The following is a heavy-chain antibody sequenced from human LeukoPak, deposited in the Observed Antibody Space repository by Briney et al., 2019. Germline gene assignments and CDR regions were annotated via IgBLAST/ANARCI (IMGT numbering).Heavy chain of an antibody. Sequence: ASVKVSCKASGGTFSSYAISWVRQAPGQGLEWMGGIIPIFGTANYAQKFQGRVTITGNTSISTAYMELSSLRSEDTAVYYCARGTGSSAGYYYYYYMDVWGKGTTVTVSS. D-gene: IGHD2-15*01. J-gene: IGHJ6*03. CDR2: IIPIFGTA. V-gene: IGHV1-69*06. CDR3: ARGTGSSAGYYYYYYMDV. CDR1: GGTFSSYA.